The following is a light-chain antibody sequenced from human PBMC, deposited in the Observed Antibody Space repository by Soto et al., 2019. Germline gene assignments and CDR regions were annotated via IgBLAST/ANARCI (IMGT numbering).Light chain of an antibody. CDR3: CSYAGSYTLV. J-gene: IGLJ1*01. CDR2: EIN. Sequence: QSVLTQPPSASGSPGQSVTISCTGTSSDVGAYDYVSWYQQHPGKAPKLMIYEINKRPSGVPDRFSGSKSGNTASLTISGLQAEDEADYYCCSYAGSYTLVFGTGTKLTVL. CDR1: SSDVGAYDY. V-gene: IGLV2-8*01.